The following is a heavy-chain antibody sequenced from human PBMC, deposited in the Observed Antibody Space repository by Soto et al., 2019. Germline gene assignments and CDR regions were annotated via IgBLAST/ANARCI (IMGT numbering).Heavy chain of an antibody. Sequence: ASVKVSCKASGYTFTSYGISWVRQAPGQGLEWMGWISAYNGNTNYAQKLQGRVTMTTDTSTSTAYMELRSLRSDDTAVYYCARDYYDILTGYQNYYYYYGMDVWGKGTTVTVSS. CDR2: ISAYNGNT. V-gene: IGHV1-18*01. CDR1: GYTFTSYG. CDR3: ARDYYDILTGYQNYYYYYGMDV. J-gene: IGHJ6*04. D-gene: IGHD3-9*01.